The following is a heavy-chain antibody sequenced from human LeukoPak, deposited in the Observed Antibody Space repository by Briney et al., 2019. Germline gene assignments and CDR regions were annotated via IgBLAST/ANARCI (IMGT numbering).Heavy chain of an antibody. CDR2: IGTASDT. Sequence: GGSLRLSCAASGFTFSSFDMHWVRQPTGQGLECVSTIGTASDTYYPASVEGRFTLSRDNAKNSLYLQMNSLTAGDTAVYYCVRGPPRGKYYYMDVWGKGTTVTVSS. CDR1: GFTFSSFD. D-gene: IGHD1-1*01. V-gene: IGHV3-13*01. J-gene: IGHJ6*03. CDR3: VRGPPRGKYYYMDV.